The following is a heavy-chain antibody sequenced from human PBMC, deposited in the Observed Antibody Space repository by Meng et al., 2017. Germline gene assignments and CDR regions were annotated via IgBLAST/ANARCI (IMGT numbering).Heavy chain of an antibody. CDR2: ISAYNGNT. CDR3: ARDGLRYFDWSNSPFDY. V-gene: IGHV1-18*01. Sequence: ASVKVSCKASGYTFTSYGISWARQAPGQGLEWMGWISAYNGNTNYAQKLQGRVTMTTDTSTSTAYMELRSLRSDDTAVYYCARDGLRYFDWSNSPFDYWGQGTLVTVSS. CDR1: GYTFTSYG. J-gene: IGHJ4*02. D-gene: IGHD3-9*01.